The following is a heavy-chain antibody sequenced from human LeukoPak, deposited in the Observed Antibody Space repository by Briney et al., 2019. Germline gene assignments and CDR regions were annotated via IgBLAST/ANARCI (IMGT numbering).Heavy chain of an antibody. J-gene: IGHJ5*02. CDR3: AKDRAPTRVAGTGIGS. D-gene: IGHD6-19*01. CDR1: GFTSGDYA. CDR2: ISGDGTIT. Sequence: GGSLRLSCAASGFTSGDYAMHWVRQAPGKGLEWLSLISGDGTITYYSDSVKGRFTISRDNSKNSLYLQMNSLTTEDTALYYCAKDRAPTRVAGTGIGSWGQGSLVTVSS. V-gene: IGHV3-43*02.